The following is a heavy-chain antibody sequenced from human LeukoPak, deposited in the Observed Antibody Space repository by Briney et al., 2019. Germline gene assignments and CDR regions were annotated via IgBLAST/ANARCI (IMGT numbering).Heavy chain of an antibody. D-gene: IGHD6-19*01. J-gene: IGHJ5*02. CDR3: ARRQWLENWFDP. Sequence: ASVKVSCKASGHTFIGYYIHWVRQAPGQGLEWMGWINPNNGITNSAQKFQGRVTMTRDTSISTAYMELSRLRSDDTAVYYCARRQWLENWFDPWGQGTLVTVSS. V-gene: IGHV1-2*02. CDR2: INPNNGIT. CDR1: GHTFIGYY.